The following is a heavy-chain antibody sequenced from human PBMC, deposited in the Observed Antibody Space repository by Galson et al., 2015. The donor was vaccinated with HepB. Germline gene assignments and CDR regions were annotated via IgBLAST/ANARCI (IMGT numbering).Heavy chain of an antibody. CDR2: ISYDGSHK. Sequence: SLRLSCAASGFTFSGYALHWVRQAPGKGLEWVAVISYDGSHKYYANSVKGRFTISRDNSKNTLYLQMGSLRAEDMPVYYCARGYAQWLFDYWGQGTLVTVSS. J-gene: IGHJ4*02. V-gene: IGHV3-30*14. CDR3: ARGYAQWLFDY. D-gene: IGHD6-19*01. CDR1: GFTFSGYA.